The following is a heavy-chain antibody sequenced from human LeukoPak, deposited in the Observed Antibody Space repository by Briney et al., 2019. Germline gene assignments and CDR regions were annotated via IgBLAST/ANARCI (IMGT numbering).Heavy chain of an antibody. J-gene: IGHJ4*02. Sequence: SETLSLTCAVYGESLNSYYWSWIRQPPGKGLEWIGEIYESGSTEYNPSLKSRVTISMVPSKQQFSLSLTSVTAADTAVYYWARGAWATRLGSWGLGTPVIVSS. CDR2: IYESGST. CDR3: ARGAWATRLGS. D-gene: IGHD2-15*01. V-gene: IGHV4-34*01. CDR1: GESLNSYY.